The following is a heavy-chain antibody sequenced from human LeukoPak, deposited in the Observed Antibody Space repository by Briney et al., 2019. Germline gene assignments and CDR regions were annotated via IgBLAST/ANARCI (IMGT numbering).Heavy chain of an antibody. D-gene: IGHD2-21*02. CDR3: ARHRYCGGDCYSIQH. CDR2: IYCSGST. J-gene: IGHJ1*01. Sequence: SETLSLTCTVSGGSISSYYWSWIRQPPGKGLEWIGYIYCSGSTNYNPSLKSRVTISVDTSKNQSSLKLSSVTAADTAVYYCARHRYCGGDCYSIQHWGQGTLVTVSS. V-gene: IGHV4-59*08. CDR1: GGSISSYY.